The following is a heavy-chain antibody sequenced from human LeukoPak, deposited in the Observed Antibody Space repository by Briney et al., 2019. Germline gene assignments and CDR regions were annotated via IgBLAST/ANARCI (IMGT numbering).Heavy chain of an antibody. CDR2: INHSGST. V-gene: IGHV4-34*01. CDR1: GGSFSGYY. CDR3: ASVKAYCGGDCPWGWFDP. D-gene: IGHD2-21*01. J-gene: IGHJ5*02. Sequence: PSETLSLTCAVYGGSFSGYYWSWIRQPPGKGLEWIGEINHSGSTNYNPSLKSRVAISVDTSKNQFSLKLSSVTAADTAVYYCASVKAYCGGDCPWGWFDPWGQGTLVTVSS.